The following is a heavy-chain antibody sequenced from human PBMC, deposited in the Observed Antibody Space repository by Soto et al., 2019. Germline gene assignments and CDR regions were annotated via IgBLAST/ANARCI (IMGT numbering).Heavy chain of an antibody. D-gene: IGHD3-10*01. J-gene: IGHJ4*02. V-gene: IGHV4-31*03. CDR2: IYYSGGT. CDR3: ARAMVRGVLDY. CDR1: GGSISNADYY. Sequence: QVQLQESGPGLVKPSQTLSLTCTVSGGSISNADYYWTWIRQHQGKGLEWIGYIYYSGGTYYNPSLESRVTMSVDTSKNQFSLKLSSVTAADTAVYYCARAMVRGVLDYWGQGTLVTVSS.